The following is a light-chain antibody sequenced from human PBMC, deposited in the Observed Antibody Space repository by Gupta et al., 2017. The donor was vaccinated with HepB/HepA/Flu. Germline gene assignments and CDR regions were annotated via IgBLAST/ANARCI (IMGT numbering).Light chain of an antibody. CDR2: DAS. Sequence: EILSTQSPATLSLSPGESATLSCRASRSVGSYLAWYQQKVGQAPRLLIYDASRFSGSGSGTDFTLTISSLEPEELAVYYCQQRSNDGPPAITFGHGTRVDIK. CDR3: QQRSNDGPPAIT. CDR1: RSVGSY. J-gene: IGKJ3*01. V-gene: IGKV3-11*01.